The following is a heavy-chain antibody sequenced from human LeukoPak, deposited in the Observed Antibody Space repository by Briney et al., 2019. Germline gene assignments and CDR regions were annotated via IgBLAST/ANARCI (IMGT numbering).Heavy chain of an antibody. CDR1: GFTFSAYG. CDR2: ISSNTI. CDR3: ARDRDGYNESPQTH. J-gene: IGHJ3*01. Sequence: GSLRLSCAASGFTFSAYGMNWVRQAPGKGLEWVSYISSNTIYYADSVKGRFTISRDNAKNSLYLQMNSLRAEDTAVYYCARDRDGYNESPQTHWGQGTMVTVSS. D-gene: IGHD5-24*01. V-gene: IGHV3-48*01.